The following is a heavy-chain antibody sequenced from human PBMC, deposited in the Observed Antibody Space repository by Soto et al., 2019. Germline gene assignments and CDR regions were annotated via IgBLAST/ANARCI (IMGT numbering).Heavy chain of an antibody. CDR2: IYYSGST. D-gene: IGHD3-16*02. Sequence: QVQLQESGPGLVKPSQTLSLTCTVSGGSISSGGYYWSWIRQHPGKGLEWIGYIYYSGSTYYNPSLNRLVTISLNASKTQFSLRVSSVAAGDTAVYQCAREDHYDHIWGSYRLIAYWGRASLVTVSS. CDR1: GGSISSGGYY. V-gene: IGHV4-31*01. J-gene: IGHJ4*02. CDR3: AREDHYDHIWGSYRLIAY.